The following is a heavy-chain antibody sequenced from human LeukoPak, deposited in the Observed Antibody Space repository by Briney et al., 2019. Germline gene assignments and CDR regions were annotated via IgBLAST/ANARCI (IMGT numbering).Heavy chain of an antibody. J-gene: IGHJ6*02. CDR3: ARDGGYCSSTSCFYYGMDV. CDR2: IYTSGST. V-gene: IGHV4-61*02. CDR1: GGSISSGGYS. D-gene: IGHD2-2*03. Sequence: PSETLSLTCAVSGGSISSGGYSWSWIRQPPGKGLEWIGRIYTSGSTNYNPSLKSRVTMSVDTSKNQFSLKLSSVTAADTAVYYCARDGGYCSSTSCFYYGMDVWGQGTTVTVSS.